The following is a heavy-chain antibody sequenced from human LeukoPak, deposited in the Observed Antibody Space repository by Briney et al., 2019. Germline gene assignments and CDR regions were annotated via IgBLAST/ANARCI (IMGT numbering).Heavy chain of an antibody. CDR2: ISAYNGNT. CDR3: ARGVVVPAATNYYYYGMDV. J-gene: IGHJ6*02. Sequence: ASVKVSCKASGYTFTSYGISWVRQAPGQGLEWMGWISAYNGNTSYAQKLQGRVTMTTDTSTSTAYMELRSLRSDDTAVYYCARGVVVPAATNYYYYGMDVWGQGTTVTVSS. CDR1: GYTFTSYG. V-gene: IGHV1-18*01. D-gene: IGHD2-2*01.